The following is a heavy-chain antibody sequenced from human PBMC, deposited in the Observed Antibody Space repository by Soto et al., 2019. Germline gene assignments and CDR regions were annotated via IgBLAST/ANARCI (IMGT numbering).Heavy chain of an antibody. CDR3: ERHKAAGSDRGGMDV. V-gene: IGHV4-59*08. CDR1: GGSISNFY. Sequence: QVQLQESGPGLVKPSETLSLTCTVSGGSISNFYWTWIRQPPGKGLEWIGNVHYSGSTNYNPSVKSRDTASVDTAKNQLSLTLGSVTAADTSVYYCERHKAAGSDRGGMDVWGQGTTVTVSS. CDR2: VHYSGST. J-gene: IGHJ6*02. D-gene: IGHD6-25*01.